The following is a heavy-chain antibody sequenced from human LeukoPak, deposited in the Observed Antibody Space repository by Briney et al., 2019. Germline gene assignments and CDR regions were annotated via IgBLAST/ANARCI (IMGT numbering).Heavy chain of an antibody. CDR2: ISPNSADI. CDR1: RFTFTDVY. CDR3: SRDPRSLDY. J-gene: IGHJ4*02. Sequence: PGGSLRLSCAASRFTFTDVYMSWIRQSPGKGLEWLAYISPNSADISYADSVKGRFTISRDNAKNSLYLQMNSLRVEDTSIYYCSRDPRSLDYWGQGALVTVSS. V-gene: IGHV3-11*01.